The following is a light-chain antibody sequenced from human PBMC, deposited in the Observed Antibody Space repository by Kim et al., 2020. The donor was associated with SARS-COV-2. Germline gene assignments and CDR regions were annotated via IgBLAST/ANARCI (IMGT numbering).Light chain of an antibody. CDR2: GNN. V-gene: IGLV1-40*01. J-gene: IGLJ2*01. Sequence: QSALTQPPSVSGAPGQRVTISCTGSSSNIGAGYDVHWYHQLPGTAPRLLIYGNNNRPSGVPDRFSGSKSGTSASLAITGLQADDEADYYCQSYDNSLSGVVFGGGTQLTVL. CDR1: SSNIGAGYD. CDR3: QSYDNSLSGVV.